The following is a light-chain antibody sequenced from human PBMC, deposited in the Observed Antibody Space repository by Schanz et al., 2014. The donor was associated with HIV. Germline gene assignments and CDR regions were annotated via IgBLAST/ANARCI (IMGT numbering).Light chain of an antibody. Sequence: EIVLTQSPGTLSLSPGERATLSCRASQSLSGSYLSWYQQKPGQAPRLLIFGASNRATGIPDRFSGGESGTDFTLTISRLEPEDFAVYYCQHYGSSFGPGTKVDIK. CDR2: GAS. J-gene: IGKJ3*01. CDR1: QSLSGSY. V-gene: IGKV3-20*01. CDR3: QHYGSS.